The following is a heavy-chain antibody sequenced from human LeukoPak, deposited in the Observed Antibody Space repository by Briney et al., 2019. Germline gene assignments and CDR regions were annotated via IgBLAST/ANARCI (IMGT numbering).Heavy chain of an antibody. D-gene: IGHD2-15*01. CDR1: GGSVSGYY. CDR2: IKHDGST. V-gene: IGHV4-34*01. J-gene: IGHJ6*03. Sequence: SETLSLTCAVYGGSVSGYYWSWIRQPPGKGLEWIGEIKHDGSTKYNSSLKSRVTISIDTSKNQFSLKLSSVTAADTAVYYCARVVAATNRYYYYYMDVWGKGTAVTISS. CDR3: ARVVAATNRYYYYYMDV.